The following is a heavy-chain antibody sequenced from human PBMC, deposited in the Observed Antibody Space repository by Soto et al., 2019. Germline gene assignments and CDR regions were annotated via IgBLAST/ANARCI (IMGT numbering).Heavy chain of an antibody. Sequence: SETLSLTCTVSGGSISSGDYYWSWIRQPPGKGLEWIGYIYYIGSTNYNPSLLSRVTISVDTSKNQFSLKLNSVTAADTAVYYCARGSEFFDYWGQGILVTVSS. V-gene: IGHV4-61*08. J-gene: IGHJ4*02. CDR3: ARGSEFFDY. CDR2: IYYIGST. CDR1: GGSISSGDYY. D-gene: IGHD3-10*01.